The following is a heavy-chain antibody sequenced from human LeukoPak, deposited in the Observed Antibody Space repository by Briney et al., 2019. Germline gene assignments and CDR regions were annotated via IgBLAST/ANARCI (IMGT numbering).Heavy chain of an antibody. CDR2: INPNSGGT. V-gene: IGHV1-2*02. CDR1: GYTFTAYN. CDR3: AREDGSGSYYTN. Sequence: GASVKVSCKASGYTFTAYNMHWVRQAPGQGPEWMGWINPNSGGTNYAQKFQGRVTMTRDTSISTAYMELSRLRSDDTAVYYCAREDGSGSYYTNWGQGTLVTVSS. D-gene: IGHD3-10*01. J-gene: IGHJ4*02.